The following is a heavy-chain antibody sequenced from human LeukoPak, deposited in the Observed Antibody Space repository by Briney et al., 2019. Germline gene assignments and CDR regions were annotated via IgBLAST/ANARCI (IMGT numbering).Heavy chain of an antibody. V-gene: IGHV3-7*01. J-gene: IGHJ3*02. CDR3: VRDSDYYHNSGDRYVHYDALDI. Sequence: GGSLRLSCAASGFSFSTFWMTWVRQAPGKGLEWVANIKADGSVKHSVDSMEGRFTISRDNARSSLYLQMNSLRAEDTAVYYCVRDSDYYHNSGDRYVHYDALDIWGHGTMVTVSS. CDR1: GFSFSTFW. D-gene: IGHD3-16*02. CDR2: IKADGSVK.